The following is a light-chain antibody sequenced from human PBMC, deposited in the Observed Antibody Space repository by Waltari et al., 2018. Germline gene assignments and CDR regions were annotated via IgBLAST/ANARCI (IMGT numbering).Light chain of an antibody. CDR1: QDINNY. CDR2: DAS. Sequence: DIQMTQSPSSLSASVGDRVTITCQASQDINNYLNWYRQKPGKAPKLLIYDASSLETGVPSRFSGSGSGSHFTFTISSLQPEDIATYYCHQYDNLPFTFGPGTKVDIK. V-gene: IGKV1-33*01. J-gene: IGKJ3*01. CDR3: HQYDNLPFT.